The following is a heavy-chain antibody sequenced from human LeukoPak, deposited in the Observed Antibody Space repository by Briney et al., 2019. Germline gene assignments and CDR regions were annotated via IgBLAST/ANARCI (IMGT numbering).Heavy chain of an antibody. D-gene: IGHD1-1*01. CDR2: IIPNSGAT. J-gene: IGHJ4*02. CDR1: GYTFTDYY. V-gene: IGHV1-2*02. Sequence: GASVKVSCKASGYTFTDYYMHLVRQAPGQGLEWMGWIIPNSGATNYAQKFQGRVTLTRDTSISTAYMELSSLRSDDTAIYYCARDLTGTGDYWGQGTLVTVSS. CDR3: ARDLTGTGDY.